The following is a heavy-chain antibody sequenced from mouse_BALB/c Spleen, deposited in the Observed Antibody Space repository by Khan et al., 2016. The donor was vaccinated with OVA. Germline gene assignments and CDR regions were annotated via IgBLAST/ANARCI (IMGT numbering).Heavy chain of an antibody. D-gene: IGHD2-3*01. CDR3: AKRTSSYDGEL. V-gene: IGHV2-3*01. Sequence: QVQLQESGPGLVAPSQSLSITCTVSGFSLTDFGVSWVRQPPGKGLEWLGIICGDGSTNYHSTIIYRLSIIKDNSKSQVFLKLNSLQTDYTATYYCAKRTSSYDGELWGQGTLVTVSA. J-gene: IGHJ3*01. CDR2: ICGDGST. CDR1: GFSLTDFG.